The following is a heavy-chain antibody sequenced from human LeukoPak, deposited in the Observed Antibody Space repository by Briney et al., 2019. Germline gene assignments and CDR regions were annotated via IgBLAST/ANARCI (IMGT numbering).Heavy chain of an antibody. CDR2: IKNKANSYIT. D-gene: IGHD1-26*01. CDR1: GFTFSDHF. V-gene: IGHV3-72*01. Sequence: GSLRLSCAASGFTFSDHFMDWVRQAPGKGLEWVGRIKNKANSYITQYAASMEGRFTILRDDSKNSLYLQMSSLKTEDTAMYYCASIRGTLGYWGQGTVVTVSS. J-gene: IGHJ4*02. CDR3: ASIRGTLGY.